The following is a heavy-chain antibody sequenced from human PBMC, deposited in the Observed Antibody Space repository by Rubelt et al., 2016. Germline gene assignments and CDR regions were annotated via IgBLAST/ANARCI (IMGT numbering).Heavy chain of an antibody. CDR3: ARGNFWTGHWDR. D-gene: IGHD3/OR15-3a*01. CDR2: IKNIGNDK. J-gene: IGHJ4*02. V-gene: IGHV3-33*05. CDR1: GFIFSNYD. Sequence: QVHLAESGGGVVQPGRSLILSCAASGFIFSNYDIHWVRQAPGKGLEWVAVIKNIGNDKYYEGYGKGRFTISRDNSENTAHLQMNSLRGDDTAEYYCARGNFWTGHWDRWGQGTLVTVSS.